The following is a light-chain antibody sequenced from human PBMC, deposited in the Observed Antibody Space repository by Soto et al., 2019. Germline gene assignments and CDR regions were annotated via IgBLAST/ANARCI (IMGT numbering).Light chain of an antibody. V-gene: IGKV1-5*01. CDR3: QQYHTSSIT. CDR1: HDIKKH. J-gene: IGKJ5*01. CDR2: DAS. Sequence: DIQMTQSPSSLSASVGARVTITCQASHDIKKHLNWYQQKPRKAPNLLIYDASTLERGVPSRFSGTGSGTEFTLTIDRLQPDDFATYYCQQYHTSSITFGQGTRLEI.